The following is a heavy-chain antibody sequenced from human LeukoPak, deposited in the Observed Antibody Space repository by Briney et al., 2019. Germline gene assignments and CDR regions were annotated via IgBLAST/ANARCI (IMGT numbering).Heavy chain of an antibody. CDR2: IKQDGSEK. Sequence: GGSLRLSCAASGFTFSYYWMGWVRQAPGKGLEWVANIKQDGSEKYYVDSVRGRFTISRDNAKNSLYLQMNSMRAEDTAVYYCAGSLGGDSTYWGQGTLVTVSS. CDR3: AGSLGGDSTY. J-gene: IGHJ4*02. D-gene: IGHD3-16*01. V-gene: IGHV3-7*02. CDR1: GFTFSYYW.